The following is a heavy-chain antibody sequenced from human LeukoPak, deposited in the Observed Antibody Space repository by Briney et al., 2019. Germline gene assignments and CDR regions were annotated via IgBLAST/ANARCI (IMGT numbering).Heavy chain of an antibody. V-gene: IGHV3-33*01. CDR3: ARDLDVFGGGYYYYGMDV. CDR1: GFTFSSYG. D-gene: IGHD2-15*01. Sequence: PGGSLRLSCAASGFTFSSYGMHWVRQAPGKGLEWVAVIWYDGSNKYYADSVKGRFTISRDNSKNTLYLQMNSLRAEDTAVYYCARDLDVFGGGYYYYGMDVWGQGTTVTVSS. J-gene: IGHJ6*02. CDR2: IWYDGSNK.